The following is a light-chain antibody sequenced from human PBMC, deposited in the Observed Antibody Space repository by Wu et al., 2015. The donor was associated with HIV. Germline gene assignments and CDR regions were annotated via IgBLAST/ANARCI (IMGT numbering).Light chain of an antibody. CDR3: QQSYSTLT. CDR1: QSVSNY. J-gene: IGKJ4*01. Sequence: DIQMTQSPSSLSASVGDRVTITCRASQSVSNYLNWYQQKPGKAPKLLIYAASSLQSGVPSRFSGGGSGTDFTLTISSLQPQDFATYYCQQSYSTLTFGGGTKVE. V-gene: IGKV1-39*01. CDR2: AAS.